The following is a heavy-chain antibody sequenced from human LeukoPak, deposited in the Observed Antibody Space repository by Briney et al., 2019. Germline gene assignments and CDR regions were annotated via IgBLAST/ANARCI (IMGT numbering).Heavy chain of an antibody. CDR3: ARAYKWIEYWD. Sequence: SETLSLTCTVSGGSISSGSYYWGWIRQPPGKGLEWIGHIYYSGSTYYNPSLKSRVTISVDTSKNQFSLKLSSVTAADTAVYYCARAYKWIEYWDWGQGTLVTVSS. CDR1: GGSISSGSYY. D-gene: IGHD5-12*01. J-gene: IGHJ4*02. V-gene: IGHV4-39*07. CDR2: IYYSGST.